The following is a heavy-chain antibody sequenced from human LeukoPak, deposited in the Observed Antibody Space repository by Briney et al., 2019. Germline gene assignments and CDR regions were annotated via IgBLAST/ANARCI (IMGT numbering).Heavy chain of an antibody. CDR1: GFTFSSYG. V-gene: IGHV3-30*02. Sequence: GGSLRLSCAASGFTFSSYGMHWVRQAPGKGLEWVAFIRYDGSNKYYADSVKGRFTISRDNSKNTLYLQMNSLRAEDTAVYYCAKDAPFVVVVAAYYGMDVWGQGTTVTVSS. CDR3: AKDAPFVVVVAAYYGMDV. D-gene: IGHD2-15*01. J-gene: IGHJ6*02. CDR2: IRYDGSNK.